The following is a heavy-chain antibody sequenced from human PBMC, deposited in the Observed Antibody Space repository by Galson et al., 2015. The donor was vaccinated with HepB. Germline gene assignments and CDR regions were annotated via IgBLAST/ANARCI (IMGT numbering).Heavy chain of an antibody. CDR1: GFTFSSYA. CDR2: ISSNGGST. Sequence: SLRLSCADSGFTFSSYAMHWVRQAPGKGLEYVSAISSNGGSTYYADSVKGRLTISRDNSKNTLYLQMSSLRAEDTAVYYCVNLGYCSSTSCHVGGPFDYWGQGTLVTVSS. CDR3: VNLGYCSSTSCHVGGPFDY. J-gene: IGHJ4*02. D-gene: IGHD2-2*01. V-gene: IGHV3-64D*06.